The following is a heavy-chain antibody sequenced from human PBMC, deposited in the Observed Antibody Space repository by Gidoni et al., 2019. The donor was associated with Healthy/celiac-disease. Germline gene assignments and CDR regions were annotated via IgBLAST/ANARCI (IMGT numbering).Heavy chain of an antibody. D-gene: IGHD2-15*01. CDR2: IYPGDSDT. CDR3: ARLGNPRDGYPVDIGGLFDY. J-gene: IGHJ4*02. Sequence: EVQLVQSGAEVKKPGASLKISCKGSGYSFTSYWIGWVRQMPGKGLEWVGIIYPGDSDTRYSPSIQGQVTIAADKSIRTAYLQWSSLKASDTAMYYWARLGNPRDGYPVDIGGLFDYWGQGTLVTVSS. V-gene: IGHV5-51*01. CDR1: GYSFTSYW.